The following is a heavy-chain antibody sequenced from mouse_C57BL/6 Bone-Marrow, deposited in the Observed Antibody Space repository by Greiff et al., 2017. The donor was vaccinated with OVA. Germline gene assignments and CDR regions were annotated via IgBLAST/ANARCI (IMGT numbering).Heavy chain of an antibody. CDR2: IWRGGST. V-gene: IGHV2-5*01. Sequence: QVQLQQSGPGLVQPSQSLSITCTVSGFSLTSYGVHWVRQSPGKGLEWLGVIWRGGSTDYNAAFMSRLSITKDNSKSQVFFKMNSLQADDTAIYYCAKADGSRNWYFDVWGTGTTVTVSS. CDR1: GFSLTSYG. J-gene: IGHJ1*03. D-gene: IGHD1-1*01. CDR3: AKADGSRNWYFDV.